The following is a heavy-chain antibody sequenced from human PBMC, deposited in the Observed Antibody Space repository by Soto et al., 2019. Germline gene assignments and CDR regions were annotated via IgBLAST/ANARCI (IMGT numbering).Heavy chain of an antibody. Sequence: QVQLQESGPGLVKPSETLSLTCTVSGGSISSYYWSWIRHPPGKGLEWIGYIYYSGSTNYNPSLKSRVTISVDPSKNQFSLKLSSVTAADTAVYYCARSSGWYGGVWFDPWGQGTLVTVSS. V-gene: IGHV4-59*01. CDR1: GGSISSYY. D-gene: IGHD6-19*01. CDR3: ARSSGWYGGVWFDP. CDR2: IYYSGST. J-gene: IGHJ5*02.